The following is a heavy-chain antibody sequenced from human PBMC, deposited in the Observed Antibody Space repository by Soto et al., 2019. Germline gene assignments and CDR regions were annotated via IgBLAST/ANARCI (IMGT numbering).Heavy chain of an antibody. J-gene: IGHJ6*02. CDR2: ISYDGSNK. V-gene: IGHV3-30*18. D-gene: IGHD3-10*01. Sequence: QVQLVESGGGVVQPGRSLRLSCAASGFTFSSYGMHWVRQAPGKGPEWVAVISYDGSNKYYADSVKGRFTISRDNSKNTLYLQMNSLRAEDTAVYYCAKDWTWFGEFIEQDYYYGMDVWGQGTTVTVSS. CDR1: GFTFSSYG. CDR3: AKDWTWFGEFIEQDYYYGMDV.